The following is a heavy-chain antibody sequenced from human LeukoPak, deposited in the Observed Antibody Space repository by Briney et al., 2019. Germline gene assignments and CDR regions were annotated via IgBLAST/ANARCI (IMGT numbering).Heavy chain of an antibody. D-gene: IGHD6-13*01. V-gene: IGHV4-39*07. CDR1: GGSISSSSYY. CDR2: IYYSGST. CDR3: AREDSSSWPNFDY. Sequence: PSETLSLTCTVSGGSISSSSYYWVWIRQPPGKGLEWIGSIYYSGSTYYNPSLKSRVTISVDTSKNQFSLKLSSVTAADTAVYYCAREDSSSWPNFDYWGQGTLVTVSS. J-gene: IGHJ4*02.